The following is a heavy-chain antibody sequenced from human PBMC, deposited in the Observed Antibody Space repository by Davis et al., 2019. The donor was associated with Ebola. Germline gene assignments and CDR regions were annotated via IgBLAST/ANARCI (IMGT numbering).Heavy chain of an antibody. CDR3: ARRADY. CDR1: GFTFDDYA. Sequence: GESLKISCAASGFTFDDYAMHWVRQAPGKGLEWVSAISGSGGSTYYADSVKGRFTISRDNSKNTLYLQMNSLRAEDTAVYYCARRADYWGQGTLVTVSS. CDR2: ISGSGGST. J-gene: IGHJ4*02. V-gene: IGHV3-23*01.